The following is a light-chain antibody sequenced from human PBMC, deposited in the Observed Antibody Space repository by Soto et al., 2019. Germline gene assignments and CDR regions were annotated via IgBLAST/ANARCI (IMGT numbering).Light chain of an antibody. CDR3: QQRSNWLT. J-gene: IGKJ4*01. CDR1: QSVSSY. V-gene: IGKV3-11*01. CDR2: EAS. Sequence: EIVLPQSPATLSLSPRERATLSCRASQSVSSYLAWYQQKPGQAPRLLIYEASNRATGIPARFSGSGSGTDFTLTISSLEPEDFAVYYCQQRSNWLTFGGGTKVEIK.